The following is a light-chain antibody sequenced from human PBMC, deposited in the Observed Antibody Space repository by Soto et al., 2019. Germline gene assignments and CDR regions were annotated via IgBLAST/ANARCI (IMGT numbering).Light chain of an antibody. V-gene: IGLV4-69*01. J-gene: IGLJ2*01. CDR2: VNPDGSH. CDR1: SGHSSYA. CDR3: QTGGTGIVV. Sequence: QSVLTQSPSASASLGASVKVTCTLSSGHSSYAIAWHQQQPEKGPRFLMKVNPDGSHTKGDGIPDLFSGSSSGAERYLTVSSLQSEDEADYYCQTGGTGIVVFGGGTKLTVL.